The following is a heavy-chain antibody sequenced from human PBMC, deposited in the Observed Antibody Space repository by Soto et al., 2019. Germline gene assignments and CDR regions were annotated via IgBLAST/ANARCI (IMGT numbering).Heavy chain of an antibody. V-gene: IGHV4-38-2*02. J-gene: IGHJ5*02. CDR2: IYHSGST. CDR1: GYSISSGYY. Sequence: SETLSLTCTVSGYSISSGYYWGWIRQPPGKGLEWIGSIYHSGSTYYNPPLKSRVTISVDTSKNQFSLKLSSVTAADTAVYYCAREGTTSGSYFDPWGQGTLVTVSS. D-gene: IGHD1-26*01. CDR3: AREGTTSGSYFDP.